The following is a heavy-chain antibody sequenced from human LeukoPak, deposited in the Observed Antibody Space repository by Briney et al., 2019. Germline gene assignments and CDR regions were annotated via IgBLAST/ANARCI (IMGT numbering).Heavy chain of an antibody. CDR2: IYYSGST. V-gene: IGHV4-39*07. Sequence: SETLSLTCTVSGGSISSRSYYWGWIRQPPGKGLEWIGNIYYSGSTYYNPSLKSRVTISVDTSKNQFSLKPSSVTAADTAVYYCARDVYYYDSSGYHLFDYWGQGTLVTVSS. CDR1: GGSISSRSYY. CDR3: ARDVYYYDSSGYHLFDY. D-gene: IGHD3-22*01. J-gene: IGHJ4*02.